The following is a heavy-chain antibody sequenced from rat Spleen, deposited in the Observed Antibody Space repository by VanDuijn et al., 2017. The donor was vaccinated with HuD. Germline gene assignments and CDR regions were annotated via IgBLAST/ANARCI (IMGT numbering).Heavy chain of an antibody. CDR2: ISTGGGKT. CDR3: AKEGDGGYSSYPNWFAY. V-gene: IGHV5S13*01. D-gene: IGHD1-8*01. CDR1: GFTFSNYG. Sequence: EVQLVESGGGLVQPGRSMKISCAAAGFTFSNYGLAWSRQAPTKGLEWVASISTGGGKTYYRDSVKGRFTISRDYAKNTLYLQMDSLRSEDTATYYCAKEGDGGYSSYPNWFAYWGQGTLVTVSS. J-gene: IGHJ3*01.